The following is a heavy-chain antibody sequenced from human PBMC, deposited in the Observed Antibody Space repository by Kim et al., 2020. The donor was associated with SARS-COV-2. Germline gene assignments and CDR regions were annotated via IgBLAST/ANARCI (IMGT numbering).Heavy chain of an antibody. CDR2: VYTSGST. V-gene: IGHV4-4*07. Sequence: SETLSLTCTASGGSISGYYWSWIRQPAGKGPEWIGHVYTSGSTQYNPSLRRRVTMSVDASKNQFSLKMSPVTAADTAVYYCARGGASSKYFDLWGRGTLVPVSS. CDR1: GGSISGYY. CDR3: ARGGASSKYFDL. D-gene: IGHD2-2*01. J-gene: IGHJ2*01.